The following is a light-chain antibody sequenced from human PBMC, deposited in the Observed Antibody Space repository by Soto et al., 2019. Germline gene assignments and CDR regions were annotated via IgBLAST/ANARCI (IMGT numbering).Light chain of an antibody. CDR2: GDN. Sequence: QSALTQPPSVSGAPGQRVTISCTGSSSNIGAPYDVHWYQQLPGTAPKLLIFGDNNRPSGVPDRFSGSKSGASASLANTGLQAEDEADYYCQSYDSSLSGSVVFGGGTKLTVL. J-gene: IGLJ2*01. CDR1: SSNIGAPYD. V-gene: IGLV1-40*01. CDR3: QSYDSSLSGSVV.